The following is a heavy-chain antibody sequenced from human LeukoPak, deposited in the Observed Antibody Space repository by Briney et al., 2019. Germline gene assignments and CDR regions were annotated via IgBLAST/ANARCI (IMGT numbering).Heavy chain of an antibody. CDR2: ISSNGGST. J-gene: IGHJ4*02. D-gene: IGHD5-24*01. V-gene: IGHV3-64*01. Sequence: GGSLRLSCAASGFTFSSYAMHWVRQAPGKGLEYVSAISSNGGSTYYANSVKGRFTISRDNSKNTLYLQMGSLRAEGMAVYYCARGGGSRDGYNWSLFRGQGTLVTVSS. CDR3: ARGGGSRDGYNWSLF. CDR1: GFTFSSYA.